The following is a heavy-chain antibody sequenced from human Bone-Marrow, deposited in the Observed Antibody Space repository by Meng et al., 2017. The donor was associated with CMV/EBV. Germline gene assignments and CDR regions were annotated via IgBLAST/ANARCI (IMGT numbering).Heavy chain of an antibody. J-gene: IGHJ6*02. CDR3: ARGGYRGYDYEHGMDV. CDR2: ISSSSSYI. CDR1: GFTFSSYS. Sequence: GGSLRLSCAASGFTFSSYSMNWVRQAPGKGLEWVSSISSSSSYIYYADSVKGRFTISRDNAKNSLYLQMNSLRAEDTAVYYWARGGYRGYDYEHGMDVWGQGTTVTVSS. D-gene: IGHD5-12*01. V-gene: IGHV3-21*01.